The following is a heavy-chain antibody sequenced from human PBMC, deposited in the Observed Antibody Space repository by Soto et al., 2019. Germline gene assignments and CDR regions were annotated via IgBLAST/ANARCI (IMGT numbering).Heavy chain of an antibody. CDR1: GFTFSDHY. CDR2: IRKKVNSYTT. J-gene: IGHJ4*02. D-gene: IGHD2-2*01. Sequence: PGGSLRLSCAASGFTFSDHYMDWVRQAPGKGLEWVGRIRKKVNSYTTEYAASVKGRFTISRDDSKNSLYLEMNSLKTEDTAVYFCVKAGANYNLRYWGQGTLVTVSS. CDR3: VKAGANYNLRY. V-gene: IGHV3-72*01.